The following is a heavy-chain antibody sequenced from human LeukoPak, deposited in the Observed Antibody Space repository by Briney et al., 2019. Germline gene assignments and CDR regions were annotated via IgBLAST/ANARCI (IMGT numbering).Heavy chain of an antibody. CDR1: GFTFSSYG. D-gene: IGHD3-22*01. CDR2: LWYDGSTK. V-gene: IGHV3-33*06. J-gene: IGHJ6*03. Sequence: PGRSLRLSCAASGFTFSSYGMHWVRQAPGKGLEWVAILWYDGSTKYYADSVKGRFTISRDNSKNTLYLQMNSLRAEDTAVYYFAKGGSIGYVYYYYMDVWGKGPQSPCP. CDR3: AKGGSIGYVYYYYMDV.